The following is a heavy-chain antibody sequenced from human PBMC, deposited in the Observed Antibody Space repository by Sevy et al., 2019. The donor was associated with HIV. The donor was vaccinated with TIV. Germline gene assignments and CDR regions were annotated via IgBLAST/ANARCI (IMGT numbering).Heavy chain of an antibody. J-gene: IGHJ4*02. CDR3: ATGLPGEYVDCNSCYSDYFAY. CDR1: GYTLIEFS. D-gene: IGHD2-2*02. V-gene: IGHV1-24*01. CDR2: FDPEDGET. Sequence: ASVKVSCKVSGYTLIEFSMHWVRQAPGKGLEWMGGFDPEDGETIYAQRFQGRVTMTEDTSTDTAYMELSSLRSEDTAVYYCATGLPGEYVDCNSCYSDYFAYWGQGTLVTVSS.